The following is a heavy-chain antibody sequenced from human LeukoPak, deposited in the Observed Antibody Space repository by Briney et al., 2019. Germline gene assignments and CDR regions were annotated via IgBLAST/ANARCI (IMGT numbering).Heavy chain of an antibody. Sequence: SETLSLTCTVSNGSISSSSYYWGWIRQPPGKGLEWIGSIYYSGTTYYNPSLKTRVSISVDTSKNQFSLKLSSVTAADTAVYYCARGWSGYYNEYYFDYWGQGTLVTVSS. D-gene: IGHD3-3*01. J-gene: IGHJ4*02. CDR2: IYYSGTT. CDR3: ARGWSGYYNEYYFDY. CDR1: NGSISSSSYY. V-gene: IGHV4-39*07.